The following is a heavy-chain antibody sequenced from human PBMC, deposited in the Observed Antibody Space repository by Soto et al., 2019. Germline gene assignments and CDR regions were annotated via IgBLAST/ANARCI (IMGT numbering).Heavy chain of an antibody. J-gene: IGHJ3*02. CDR3: ARFEVGWLQLPSFISRAFDI. D-gene: IGHD5-12*01. CDR1: GFTFSSYS. Sequence: GGSLRLSCAASGFTFSSYSMNWVRQAPGKGLEWVSYISSSSSTIYYADSVKGRFTISRDNAKNSLYLQMNSLRDEDTAVYYCARFEVGWLQLPSFISRAFDIWGQGTMVTVSS. CDR2: ISSSSSTI. V-gene: IGHV3-48*02.